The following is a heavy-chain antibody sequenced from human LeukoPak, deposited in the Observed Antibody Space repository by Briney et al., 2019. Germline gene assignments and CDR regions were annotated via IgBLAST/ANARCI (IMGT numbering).Heavy chain of an antibody. D-gene: IGHD2-8*01. CDR1: EFTFTSYE. CDR3: AKMVREFYTISYYFDY. V-gene: IGHV3-23*01. CDR2: ISGSGAGT. J-gene: IGHJ4*02. Sequence: TGGSLRLSCAASEFTFTSYELNWVRQAPGKGLEWVSGISGSGAGTYYADSVKGRFTISRDNSKNTLYLQMNSLRAEDTAVYYCAKMVREFYTISYYFDYWGQGTLVTVSS.